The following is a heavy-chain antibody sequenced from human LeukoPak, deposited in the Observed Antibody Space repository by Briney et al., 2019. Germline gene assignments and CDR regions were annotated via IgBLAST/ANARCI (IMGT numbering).Heavy chain of an antibody. CDR2: INPNSGGT. Sequence: ASVKVSCKASGYTFTGYYMHWVRQAPGQGLEWMGWINPNSGGTNYAQKFQGRVTMTRDTSISTAYMELSRLRSDDTAVYYCASGYSGYDARYLFDYWGQGTLVTVSS. CDR1: GYTFTGYY. CDR3: ASGYSGYDARYLFDY. V-gene: IGHV1-2*02. D-gene: IGHD5-12*01. J-gene: IGHJ4*02.